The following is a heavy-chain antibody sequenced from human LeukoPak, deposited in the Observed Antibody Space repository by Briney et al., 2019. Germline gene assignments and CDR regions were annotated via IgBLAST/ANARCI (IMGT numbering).Heavy chain of an antibody. V-gene: IGHV1-2*02. CDR2: INPNSGGT. Sequence: ASVKVSCKASGYTFTGHYMHWVRQAPGQGLEWMGWINPNSGGTNYAQKFQGRVTMTRDTSISTAYMQLSRLRSDDTAVYYCARDRILTKSYNWFDPWGQGTLVTVSS. CDR3: ARDRILTKSYNWFDP. J-gene: IGHJ5*02. D-gene: IGHD1-1*01. CDR1: GYTFTGHY.